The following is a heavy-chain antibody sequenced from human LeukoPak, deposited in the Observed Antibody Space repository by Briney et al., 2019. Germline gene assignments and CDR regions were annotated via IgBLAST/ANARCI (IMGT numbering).Heavy chain of an antibody. CDR1: GLTFSSYS. CDR2: IYYSGST. Sequence: GSLRLSCAVSGLTFSSYSMSWVRQPPGKGLEWIGSIYYSGSTYYNPSLKSRVTISVDTSKNQFSLKLGSVTAADTAVYYCARVSWFPGTSYYYMDVWGEGTTVTVSS. D-gene: IGHD1-1*01. CDR3: ARVSWFPGTSYYYMDV. J-gene: IGHJ6*03. V-gene: IGHV4-39*07.